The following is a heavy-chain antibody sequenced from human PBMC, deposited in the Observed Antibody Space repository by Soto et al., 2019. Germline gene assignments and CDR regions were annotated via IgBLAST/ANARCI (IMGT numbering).Heavy chain of an antibody. J-gene: IGHJ5*02. CDR2: IYYSGST. Sequence: PSETLSLTCTVSGGSISSYYWSWIRQPPGKGLEWIGYIYYSGSTNYNPSLKSRVTISVDTSKNQFSLKLSSVTAADTAVYYCARQESIAAAGEYNWFDPWGQGTLVTVSS. CDR3: ARQESIAAAGEYNWFDP. V-gene: IGHV4-59*01. CDR1: GGSISSYY. D-gene: IGHD6-13*01.